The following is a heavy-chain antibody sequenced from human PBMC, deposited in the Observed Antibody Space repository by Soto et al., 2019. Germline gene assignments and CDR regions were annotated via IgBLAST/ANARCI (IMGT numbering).Heavy chain of an antibody. CDR3: AREHIVVVPAATHYNWFDP. D-gene: IGHD2-2*01. J-gene: IGHJ5*02. Sequence: ASETQSLTSAVYGGSFRGYYWRWIRQPPGKGLEWIGEINHSGSTNYNPSLKSRVTISVDTSKNQFSLKLSSVTAADTAVYYCAREHIVVVPAATHYNWFDPWGQGTLVTVSS. CDR1: GGSFRGYY. CDR2: INHSGST. V-gene: IGHV4-34*01.